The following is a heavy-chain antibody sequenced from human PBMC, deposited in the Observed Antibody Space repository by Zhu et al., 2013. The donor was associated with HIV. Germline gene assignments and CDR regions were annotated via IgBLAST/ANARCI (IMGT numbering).Heavy chain of an antibody. D-gene: IGHD3-10*01. J-gene: IGHJ2*01. CDR3: AKDRKRVFRAWYFDL. V-gene: IGHV3-30*18. CDR2: ISYDGSNK. Sequence: VQLVESGGGVVQPGRSLRLSCAASGFTFSSYGMHWVRQAPGKGLEWVAVISYDGSNKYYADSVKGRFTISRDNSKNTLYLQMNSLRAEDTAVYYCAKDRKRVFRAWYFDLWGLAPWSLSPQ. CDR1: GFTFSSYG.